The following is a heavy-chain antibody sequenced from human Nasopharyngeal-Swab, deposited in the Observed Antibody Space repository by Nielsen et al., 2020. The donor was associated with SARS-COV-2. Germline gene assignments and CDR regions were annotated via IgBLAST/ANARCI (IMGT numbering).Heavy chain of an antibody. CDR1: GFTFSSYW. V-gene: IGHV3-74*01. CDR2: INSNGSTT. CDR3: VRGAGGNYYGVDY. Sequence: GESLKISCAASGFTFSSYWMHWVRQAPGKGLLWVSRINSNGSTTSYADSVKGRFTISRDNAKNTLYLQMNSLRAEDTAVYYCVRGAGGNYYGVDYWGQGTLVTVSS. J-gene: IGHJ4*02. D-gene: IGHD1-26*01.